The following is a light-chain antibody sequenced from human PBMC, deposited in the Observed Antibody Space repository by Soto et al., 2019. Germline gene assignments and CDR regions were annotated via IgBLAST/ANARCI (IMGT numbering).Light chain of an antibody. J-gene: IGLJ3*02. CDR1: TGAVTSGNY. CDR2: DTT. Sequence: QAVVTQEPSLTVSPGGTVTLTCGSSTGAVTSGNYPYWFQKKPGQAPRTLIYDTTNKQSWTPARFSGSLLGGKAALTLAGAQTDDEADYYCLLSYSGTNWVFGGGTKLTV. CDR3: LLSYSGTNWV. V-gene: IGLV7-46*01.